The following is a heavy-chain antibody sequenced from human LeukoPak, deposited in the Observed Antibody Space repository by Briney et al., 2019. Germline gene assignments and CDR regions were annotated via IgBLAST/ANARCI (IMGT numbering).Heavy chain of an antibody. Sequence: GGSLRLSCAASGFTFSSYWMSWVRQAPGKGLEWVAVISYDGSNKYYADSVKGRFTISRDNSKNTLYLQMNSLRAEDTAVYYCARDRWRYSYGYLHDYWGQGTLVTVSS. CDR1: GFTFSSYW. V-gene: IGHV3-30*03. CDR3: ARDRWRYSYGYLHDY. CDR2: ISYDGSNK. J-gene: IGHJ4*02. D-gene: IGHD5-18*01.